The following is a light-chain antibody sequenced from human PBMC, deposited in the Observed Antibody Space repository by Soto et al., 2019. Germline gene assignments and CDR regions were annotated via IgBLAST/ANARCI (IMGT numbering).Light chain of an antibody. CDR2: RAS. Sequence: IVLTQSPGTLSLSPGERATLSCRAGQTIYSNVAWYQQRPGQAPRLLIYRASTRATGVPARFSGSGTGTEFTLTISGLQSEDFALYYCQQYQNLWTFGQGTNEDIK. CDR1: QTIYSN. V-gene: IGKV3-15*01. J-gene: IGKJ1*01. CDR3: QQYQNLWT.